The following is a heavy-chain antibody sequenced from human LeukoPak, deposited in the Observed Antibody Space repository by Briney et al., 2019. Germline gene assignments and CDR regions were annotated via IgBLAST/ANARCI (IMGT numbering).Heavy chain of an antibody. Sequence: SETLSLTCTVSGGSISSGGYYWSWIRQPPGKGLEWIGYIYHSGSTYYNPSLKSRVTISVDTSKNQFSLKLSSVTAADTAVYYCARLRAVAGYADSWGLGTLVTVSS. CDR3: ARLRAVAGYADS. V-gene: IGHV4-30-2*03. CDR1: GGSISSGGYY. D-gene: IGHD6-19*01. CDR2: IYHSGST. J-gene: IGHJ4*02.